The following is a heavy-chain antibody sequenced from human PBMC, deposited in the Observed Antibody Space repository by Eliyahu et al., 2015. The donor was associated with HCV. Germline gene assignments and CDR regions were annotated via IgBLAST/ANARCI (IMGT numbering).Heavy chain of an antibody. J-gene: IGHJ4*02. CDR1: GFTFSSYA. CDR3: AKGDTALVMYYFDY. Sequence: EVQLLESGGGLVQPGGSLRLSCAASGFTFSSYAMSWVRQAPGKGLEWVSVISGSGGSTNYADSVKGRFTISRDNSKNTLYLQMNSLRAEDTAVYYCAKGDTALVMYYFDYWGQGTLVTVSS. D-gene: IGHD5-18*01. CDR2: ISGSGGST. V-gene: IGHV3-23*01.